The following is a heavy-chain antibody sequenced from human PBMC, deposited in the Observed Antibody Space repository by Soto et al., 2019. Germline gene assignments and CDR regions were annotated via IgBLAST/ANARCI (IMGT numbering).Heavy chain of an antibody. D-gene: IGHD3-16*02. Sequence: GGSLRLSCVASGFIFSSYGMSWVRQAPGKGLEWVAGISGSGGSTYYADSVRGRFTISRDNSKNTLYLQMKSLRAEDTALYYCAKDTRLRLGDLSFDAFDSWGQGTPVTVSS. V-gene: IGHV3-23*01. CDR2: ISGSGGST. CDR1: GFIFSSYG. CDR3: AKDTRLRLGDLSFDAFDS. J-gene: IGHJ4*02.